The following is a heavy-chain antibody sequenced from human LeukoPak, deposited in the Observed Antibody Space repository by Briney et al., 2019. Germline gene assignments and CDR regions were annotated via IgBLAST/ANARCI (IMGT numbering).Heavy chain of an antibody. CDR1: GYSFASHW. D-gene: IGHD6-19*01. J-gene: IGHJ4*02. V-gene: IGHV5-51*01. Sequence: GESLKNSCKASGYSFASHWIGWVRQMPGKGLEWMGLIYPGDSDTRYSPSFQGQVTFSADKSGSTAYLQWSSLKASDTAMYYCAAAVAGNGFDYWGQGTLVTVSS. CDR2: IYPGDSDT. CDR3: AAAVAGNGFDY.